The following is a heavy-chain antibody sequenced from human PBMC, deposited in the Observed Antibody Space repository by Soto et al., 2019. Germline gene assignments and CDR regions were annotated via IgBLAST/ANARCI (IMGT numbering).Heavy chain of an antibody. J-gene: IGHJ4*02. CDR3: ARSNLGYCSGGSCYYHY. CDR2: IWYDGSNK. D-gene: IGHD2-15*01. CDR1: GFTFSSYG. Sequence: PGGSLRLSCAASGFTFSSYGMHWVRQDTGKGLEWVAVIWYDGSNKYYADSVKGRFTISRDNSKNTLYLQMNSLRAEDTAVYYCARSNLGYCSGGSCYYHYWGQGTLVTVSS. V-gene: IGHV3-33*01.